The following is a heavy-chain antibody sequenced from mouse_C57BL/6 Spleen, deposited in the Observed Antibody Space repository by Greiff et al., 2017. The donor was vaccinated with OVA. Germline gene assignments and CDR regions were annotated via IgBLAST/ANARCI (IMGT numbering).Heavy chain of an antibody. Sequence: EVKLQESGAELVRPGASVKLSCTASGFNIKDDYMHWVKQRPEQGLEWIGWIDPENGDTEYASKFQGKATITADTSSNTAYLQLSSLTSEDTAVYYCTTTYYSNLYAMDYWGQGTSVTVSS. CDR1: GFNIKDDY. D-gene: IGHD2-5*01. J-gene: IGHJ4*01. CDR2: IDPENGDT. V-gene: IGHV14-4*01. CDR3: TTTYYSNLYAMDY.